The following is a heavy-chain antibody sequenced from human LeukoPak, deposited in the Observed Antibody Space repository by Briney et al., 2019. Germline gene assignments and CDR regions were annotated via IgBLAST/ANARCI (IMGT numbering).Heavy chain of an antibody. CDR3: ASDRWYYDILTGYSLYYFDY. V-gene: IGHV3-21*01. J-gene: IGHJ4*02. Sequence: GGSLRLSCAASGFTFSSYSMNWVRQAPGKGLEWVSSISSSSSYIYYADSVKGRFTISRDNAKNSLYLQMNSLRAEDTAVYYCASDRWYYDILTGYSLYYFDYWGQGTLVTVSS. CDR2: ISSSSSYI. CDR1: GFTFSSYS. D-gene: IGHD3-9*01.